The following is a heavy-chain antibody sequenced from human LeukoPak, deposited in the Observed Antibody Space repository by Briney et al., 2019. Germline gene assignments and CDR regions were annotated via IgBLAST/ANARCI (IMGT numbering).Heavy chain of an antibody. CDR1: GFTFDNYA. CDR3: ARSEELGYSYGHDDY. D-gene: IGHD5-18*01. V-gene: IGHV3-7*01. Sequence: GGSLRLSCAASGFTFDNYAMHWVRQPPGKGLEWVANIKQDGSEKYYVDSVKGRFTISRDNAKNSLYLQMNSLRAEDTAVYYCARSEELGYSYGHDDYWGQGILVTVSS. CDR2: IKQDGSEK. J-gene: IGHJ4*02.